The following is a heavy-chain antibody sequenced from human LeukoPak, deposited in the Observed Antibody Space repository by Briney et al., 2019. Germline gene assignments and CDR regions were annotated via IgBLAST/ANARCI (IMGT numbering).Heavy chain of an antibody. D-gene: IGHD6-13*01. Sequence: TPSETLSLTCTVSGGSISNYYWSWIRQPAGKGLEWIGRIYTTGSTTYNPSLESRVTMSIDTSKNQFSLTVNSVTAADTAVYYCARDRNIEARVIKVRLDPWGQGTLVTVSS. CDR3: ARDRNIEARVIKVRLDP. CDR1: GGSISNYY. CDR2: IYTTGST. V-gene: IGHV4-4*07. J-gene: IGHJ5*02.